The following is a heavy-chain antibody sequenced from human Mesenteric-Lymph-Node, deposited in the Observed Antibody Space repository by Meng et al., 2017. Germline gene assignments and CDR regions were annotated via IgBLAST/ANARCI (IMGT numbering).Heavy chain of an antibody. V-gene: IGHV4-30-4*01. Sequence: QGQLQDSGPGLVKPSQTLSLTCTVSGGSISSGDYYWSWIRQPPGKGLEWIGYIYYSGSTYYNPSLKSRVTISVDTSKNQFSLKLSSVTAADTAVYYCARGRGQQLVRYYFDYWGQGTLVTVSS. CDR3: ARGRGQQLVRYYFDY. D-gene: IGHD6-13*01. CDR2: IYYSGST. CDR1: GGSISSGDYY. J-gene: IGHJ4*02.